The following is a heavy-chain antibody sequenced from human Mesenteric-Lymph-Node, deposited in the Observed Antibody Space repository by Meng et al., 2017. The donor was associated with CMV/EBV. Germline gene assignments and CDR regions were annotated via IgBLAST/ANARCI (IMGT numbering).Heavy chain of an antibody. Sequence: SGYTVSDYGIHWVRQAPGQGLEWMGWINTNTGNPTYAQGFTGRFVFSLDTSVSTAYLQISSLKAEDTAVYYCARYTSSWDLNWFDPWGQGTLVTVSS. D-gene: IGHD6-13*01. CDR2: INTNTGNP. J-gene: IGHJ5*02. V-gene: IGHV7-4-1*02. CDR3: ARYTSSWDLNWFDP. CDR1: GYTVSDYG.